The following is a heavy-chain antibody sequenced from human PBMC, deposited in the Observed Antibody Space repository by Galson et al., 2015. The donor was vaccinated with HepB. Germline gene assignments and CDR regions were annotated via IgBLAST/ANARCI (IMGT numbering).Heavy chain of an antibody. J-gene: IGHJ4*02. CDR2: ISYDGSNK. V-gene: IGHV3-30*03. CDR1: GFTFSSYG. D-gene: IGHD3-10*01. CDR3: ASYYYGSGSSMFDY. Sequence: SLRLSCAASGFTFSSYGMHWVRQAPGKGLEWVAVISYDGSNKYYADSVKGRFTISRDNSKNTLYLQMNSLRAEDTAVYYCASYYYGSGSSMFDYWVQGTLVTVSS.